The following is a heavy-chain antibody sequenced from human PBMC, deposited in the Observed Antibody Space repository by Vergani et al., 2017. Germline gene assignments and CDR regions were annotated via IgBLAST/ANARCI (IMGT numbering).Heavy chain of an antibody. D-gene: IGHD3-3*01. CDR3: ASLAPELWRYYFDY. Sequence: QLQESGPGLVKPSATLSLTCSVSGASIRSSNYYWGWIRQPPGKGLEWVSYISSSGSTIYYADSVKGRFTISRDNAKNSLYLQMNSLRAEDTAVYYCASLAPELWRYYFDYWGQGTLVTVSS. CDR2: ISSSGSTI. CDR1: GASIRSSNYY. J-gene: IGHJ4*02. V-gene: IGHV3-11*01.